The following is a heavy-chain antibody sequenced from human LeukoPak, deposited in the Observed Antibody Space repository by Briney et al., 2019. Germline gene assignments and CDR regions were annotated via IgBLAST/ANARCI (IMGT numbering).Heavy chain of an antibody. J-gene: IGHJ6*03. Sequence: GGPLRLSCAASGFTFSYYSMTWVRQAPGRGLEWVSCITSSSNLIFYSDSVRGRFTISRDNAKNLLYLHMNSLRVEDTAVYYCAKLDRGDYSSTPVPYYNYYMNVWGKGTTVTVSS. CDR1: GFTFSYYS. CDR2: ITSSSNLI. CDR3: AKLDRGDYSSTPVPYYNYYMNV. D-gene: IGHD6-13*01. V-gene: IGHV3-21*06.